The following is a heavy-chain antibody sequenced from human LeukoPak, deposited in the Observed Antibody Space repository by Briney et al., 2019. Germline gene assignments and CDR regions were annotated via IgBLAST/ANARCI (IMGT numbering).Heavy chain of an antibody. CDR1: GFSLSTSGMC. CDR3: ARTPTSIAAAGNYFDY. J-gene: IGHJ4*02. Sequence: SGPALAKPTQTLTLTCTFSGFSLSTSGMCVSWIRQPPGKALEWLARIDWDDDKYYSTSLKTRLTISKDTPKNQVVLTMTNMDPVDTATYYCARTPTSIAAAGNYFDYWGQGTLVTVSS. V-gene: IGHV2-70*11. CDR2: IDWDDDK. D-gene: IGHD6-13*01.